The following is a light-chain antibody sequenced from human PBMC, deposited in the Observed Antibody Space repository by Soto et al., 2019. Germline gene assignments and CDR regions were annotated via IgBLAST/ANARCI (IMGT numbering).Light chain of an antibody. Sequence: EIVMTQSPATLSVSPGERATLSCRASQSVSSNLAWYLQKPGQAPRLLIYGASTRATGIPARFSGSGSGTEFTLTISSLQSEDFAVYYCQQYNNWPQTFGGGTKVDIK. CDR1: QSVSSN. CDR2: GAS. CDR3: QQYNNWPQT. V-gene: IGKV3-15*01. J-gene: IGKJ4*01.